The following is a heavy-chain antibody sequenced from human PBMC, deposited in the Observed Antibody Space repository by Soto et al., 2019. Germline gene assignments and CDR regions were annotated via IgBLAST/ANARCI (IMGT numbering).Heavy chain of an antibody. Sequence: SVTVSCTASGGTFSSYAISWVRQAPGQGLEWMGGIIPIFGTANYAQKFQGRVTITADESTSTAYMELSSLRSEDTAVYYCASSVAKYYYYGMDVWGQGTTVTSP. D-gene: IGHD5-12*01. V-gene: IGHV1-69*13. CDR3: ASSVAKYYYYGMDV. CDR2: IIPIFGTA. J-gene: IGHJ6*02. CDR1: GGTFSSYA.